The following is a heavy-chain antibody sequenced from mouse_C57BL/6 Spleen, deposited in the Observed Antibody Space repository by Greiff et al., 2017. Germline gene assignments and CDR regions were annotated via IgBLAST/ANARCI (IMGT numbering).Heavy chain of an antibody. V-gene: IGHV1-31*01. Sequence: VTLKVCGPELVKPGASVKISCKASGYSFTGYYMHWVKQSHGNILDWIGYIYPYNGVSSYNQKFKGKATLTVDKSSSTAYMELRSLTSEDSAVYYCARETETGTGGFDYWGQGTTLTVSS. CDR3: ARETETGTGGFDY. CDR2: IYPYNGVS. CDR1: GYSFTGYY. D-gene: IGHD4-1*01. J-gene: IGHJ2*01.